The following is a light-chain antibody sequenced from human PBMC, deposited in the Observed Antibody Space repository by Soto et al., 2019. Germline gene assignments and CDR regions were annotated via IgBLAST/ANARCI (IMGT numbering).Light chain of an antibody. J-gene: IGKJ2*01. CDR1: QSVTNRY. CDR2: GIS. CDR3: QQYSSLPHT. V-gene: IGKV3-20*01. Sequence: EIVLTQSPGTLSLSPGERATLSCRASQSVTNRYFAWYQQRPGQAPRLLIYGISNRATGIPDRFSGSGSGTDFTLTISRLEPEDFVVYYCQQYSSLPHTLGQGTKV.